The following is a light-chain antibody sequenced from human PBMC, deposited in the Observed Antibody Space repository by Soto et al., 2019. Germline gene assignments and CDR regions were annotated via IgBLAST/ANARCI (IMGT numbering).Light chain of an antibody. V-gene: IGKV3-20*01. J-gene: IGKJ4*01. CDR2: GTS. CDR3: QQYGSSPPVT. Sequence: EIVLTQSPGTLSLSPGERATLSCRASQSGSSSYLAWYQQKPGQAPRLLIHGTSSRATGIPDRFSGSGSGTDFTLTISRLEPEDFAVYYCQQYGSSPPVTFGGGTKVDNK. CDR1: QSGSSSY.